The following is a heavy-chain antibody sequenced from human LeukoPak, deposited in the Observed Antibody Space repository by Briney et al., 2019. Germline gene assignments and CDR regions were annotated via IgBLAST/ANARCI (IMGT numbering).Heavy chain of an antibody. V-gene: IGHV1-8*03. J-gene: IGHJ4*02. CDR3: ARAVEQWPRREGYFDY. CDR1: GYTFTSYD. CDR2: MNPNSGNT. Sequence: GASVKVSCKASGYTFTSYDINWVRQATGQGLEWMGWMNPNSGNTGYAQKFQGRVTITRNTSISTAYMELSSLRSDDTAVYYCARAVEQWPRREGYFDYWGQGTLVTVSS. D-gene: IGHD6-19*01.